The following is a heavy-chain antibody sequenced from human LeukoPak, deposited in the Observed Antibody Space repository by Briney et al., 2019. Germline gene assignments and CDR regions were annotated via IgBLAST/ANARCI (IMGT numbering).Heavy chain of an antibody. D-gene: IGHD1-26*01. V-gene: IGHV3-21*01. CDR2: ISSGSSYI. J-gene: IGHJ4*02. Sequence: GGSLRLSCAASGFTFSSYSMNWVRQAPGKGLEWVSSISSGSSYIYYADSVKGRFTISRDNAKNSLYLQLNSLRAEDTAVYYCARDSSGVGVDFDYWGQGTQVTVSS. CDR3: ARDSSGVGVDFDY. CDR1: GFTFSSYS.